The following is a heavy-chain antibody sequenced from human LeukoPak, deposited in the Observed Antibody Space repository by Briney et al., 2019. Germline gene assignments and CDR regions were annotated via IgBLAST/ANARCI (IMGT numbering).Heavy chain of an antibody. CDR2: IWYDGSNK. J-gene: IGHJ4*02. V-gene: IGHV3-33*01. D-gene: IGHD3-10*01. CDR3: ARLSSGGSDYFDY. CDR1: GFTFSSYG. Sequence: GRSLRLSCVASGFTFSSYGMHWVRQAPGKGLEWVAVIWYDGSNKYYADSVKGRFTISRDNSKNTLYLQMNSLRAEDTAVYYCARLSSGGSDYFDYWGQGTLVTVSS.